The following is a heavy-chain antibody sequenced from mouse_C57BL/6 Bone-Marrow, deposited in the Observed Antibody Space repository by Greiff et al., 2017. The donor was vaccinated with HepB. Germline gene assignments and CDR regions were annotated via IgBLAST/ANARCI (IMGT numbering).Heavy chain of an antibody. CDR2: ISSGGSYT. D-gene: IGHD2-4*01. CDR3: ARHLAYDYAPYYFDY. V-gene: IGHV5-6*02. CDR1: GFTFSSYG. J-gene: IGHJ2*01. Sequence: DVMLVESGGDLVKPGGSLKLSCAASGFTFSSYGMSWVRQTPDKRLEWVATISSGGSYTYYPDSVKGRFTISRDNAKNTLYLQMSSLKSEDTAMYYCARHLAYDYAPYYFDYWGQGTTLTVSS.